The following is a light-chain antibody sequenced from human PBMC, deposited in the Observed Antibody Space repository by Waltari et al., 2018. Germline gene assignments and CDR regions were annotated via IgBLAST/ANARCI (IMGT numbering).Light chain of an antibody. CDR1: QSVSSSF. J-gene: IGKJ1*01. CDR3: QQYSTSPTWT. CDR2: GAS. V-gene: IGKV3-20*01. Sequence: EIVLTQSPGTLSLSPGERATLSCRASQSVSSSFLAWYQQKPGQAPMLLIYGASSRTTGIPDRCSGSGSGTDFTLTISRLEPEDFAVYYCQQYSTSPTWTFGQGTKVEIK.